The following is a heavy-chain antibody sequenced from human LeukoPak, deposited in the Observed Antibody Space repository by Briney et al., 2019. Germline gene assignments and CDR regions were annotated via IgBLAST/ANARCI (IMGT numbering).Heavy chain of an antibody. CDR2: IIPIFGTA. Sequence: ASVKVSCKASGGTFSSYAIRWVRQAPGQGLEWMGGIIPIFGTANYAQKFQGRVTITADKSTSTAYMELSSLRSEDTAVYYCASRIVVVPSAMLTGPDNYYYGMDVWGKGTTVTVSS. CDR3: ASRIVVVPSAMLTGPDNYYYGMDV. CDR1: GGTFSSYA. D-gene: IGHD2-2*01. J-gene: IGHJ6*04. V-gene: IGHV1-69*06.